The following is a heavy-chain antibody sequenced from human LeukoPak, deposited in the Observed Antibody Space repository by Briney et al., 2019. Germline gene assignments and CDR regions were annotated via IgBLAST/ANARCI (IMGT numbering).Heavy chain of an antibody. CDR3: AREFCDTTRCFLPDY. CDR1: GYPFDTYG. V-gene: IGHV1-18*01. D-gene: IGHD2-2*01. Sequence: ASVKVSCKVSGYPFDTYGISWVRQAPGQGLEWMGWISTSNGNTKYAQNFQGRVTVTIETSTSTAYMELRSLRSDDTAVYYCAREFCDTTRCFLPDYWGQGTLVTVSS. CDR2: ISTSNGNT. J-gene: IGHJ4*02.